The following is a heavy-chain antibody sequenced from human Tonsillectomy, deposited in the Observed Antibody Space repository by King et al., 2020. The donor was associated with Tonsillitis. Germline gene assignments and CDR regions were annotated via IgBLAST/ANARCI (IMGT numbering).Heavy chain of an antibody. Sequence: VQLVQSGGGLVQPGRSLRLSCAASGFSFDDYATHWVRQAPGKGLEWVSGISWNSGNIGYADSVKGRFTISRDNAKNSLYLQMNSLRGDDTALYYCAKDSKYDDHDYGPPEGYYYYGMDVWGQGTTVTVSS. CDR1: GFSFDDYA. J-gene: IGHJ6*02. V-gene: IGHV3-9*01. CDR3: AKDSKYDDHDYGPPEGYYYYGMDV. CDR2: ISWNSGNI. D-gene: IGHD4-17*01.